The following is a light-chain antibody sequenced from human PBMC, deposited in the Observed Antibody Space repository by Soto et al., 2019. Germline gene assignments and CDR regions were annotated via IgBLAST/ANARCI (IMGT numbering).Light chain of an antibody. J-gene: IGKJ1*01. CDR3: QQNKDRPGT. V-gene: IGKV3-20*01. Sequence: ILLTQSPCTLSLSPGERATLSCGASQSVSSSYLAWYQQKPGQAPSLLIYGASRRATGIPDRFSGSGSGTEFTLTISSLQSEDFGVYYCQQNKDRPGTFGQGTKVDI. CDR2: GAS. CDR1: QSVSSSY.